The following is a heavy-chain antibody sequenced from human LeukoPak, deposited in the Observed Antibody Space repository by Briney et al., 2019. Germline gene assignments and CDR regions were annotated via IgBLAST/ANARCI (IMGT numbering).Heavy chain of an antibody. CDR1: GYTFTDYY. J-gene: IGHJ4*02. D-gene: IGHD2-15*01. CDR2: INPNSGGT. CDR3: AKALDIVVVVAALDY. Sequence: ASVKVSCKASGYTFTDYYMHWVRQAPGQGLEWMGWINPNSGGTNYAHKFQGRVTMTRDTSISTAYMELSRLRSDDTAVYYCAKALDIVVVVAALDYWGQGTLVTVSS. V-gene: IGHV1-2*02.